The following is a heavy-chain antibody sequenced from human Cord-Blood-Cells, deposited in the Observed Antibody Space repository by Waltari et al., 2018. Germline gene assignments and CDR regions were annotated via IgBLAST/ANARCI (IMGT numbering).Heavy chain of an antibody. Sequence: QVQLQQSGPGLVKPSQTLSLTCAISGDSVSSNSAAWNWIRTSPSRGLEWLGRTYYRSKWYNDYTVSVKSRITINPDTSKNQFSLQLNSVTPEDTAVYYCARDRRNCSSTSCYTGAFDIWGQGTMVTVSS. J-gene: IGHJ3*02. CDR3: ARDRRNCSSTSCYTGAFDI. CDR1: GDSVSSNSAA. V-gene: IGHV6-1*01. D-gene: IGHD2-2*02. CDR2: TYYRSKWYN.